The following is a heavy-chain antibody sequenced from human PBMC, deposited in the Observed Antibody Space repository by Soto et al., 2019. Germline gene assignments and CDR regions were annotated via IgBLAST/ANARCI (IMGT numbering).Heavy chain of an antibody. Sequence: ASVKVSCKXSRCTFSSYASSWVRQPPGQGLEWMGGIIHIFGTANYAQKFQGRVTITADESTSTAYKELSSLRSEDTAVYYCARGYSYGYAKLDYWGQGTLVTVSS. CDR1: RCTFSSYA. J-gene: IGHJ4*02. CDR2: IIHIFGTA. CDR3: ARGYSYGYAKLDY. V-gene: IGHV1-69*13. D-gene: IGHD5-18*01.